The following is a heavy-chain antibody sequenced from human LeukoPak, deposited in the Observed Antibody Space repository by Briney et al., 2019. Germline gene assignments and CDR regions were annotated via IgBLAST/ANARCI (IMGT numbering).Heavy chain of an antibody. CDR2: INCNGGST. CDR1: GFRFDDYG. Sequence: GGSLRLSCVASGFRFDDYGMSWVRQAPGKGLEWVSGINCNGGSTGYADSVKGRFTISRDNAKNSLYLRMNSLRAEDTALYYCARGGSTGWYSFDYWGQGTLVTVSS. CDR3: ARGGSTGWYSFDY. D-gene: IGHD6-19*01. V-gene: IGHV3-20*04. J-gene: IGHJ4*02.